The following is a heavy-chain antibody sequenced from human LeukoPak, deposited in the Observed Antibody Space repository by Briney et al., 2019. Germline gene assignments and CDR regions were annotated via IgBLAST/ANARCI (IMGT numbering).Heavy chain of an antibody. V-gene: IGHV3-23*01. Sequence: GGSLRLSCAASGFTFRNYAMSWVRQAPGKGLEWVSTISASGASIGYADSVKGRFTISRDNSKNTLYLQMNSLRAEDTAVYYCTKDDGYYDSSGSFLFDSWGQGTLVTVSS. CDR1: GFTFRNYA. D-gene: IGHD3-22*01. CDR3: TKDDGYYDSSGSFLFDS. CDR2: ISASGASI. J-gene: IGHJ4*02.